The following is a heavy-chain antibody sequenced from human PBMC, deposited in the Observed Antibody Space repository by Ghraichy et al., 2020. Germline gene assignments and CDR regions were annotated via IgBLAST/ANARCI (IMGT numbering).Heavy chain of an antibody. Sequence: GESLNISCAASGFTFGRHWINWVRQAPGKGLEWVATIKQDASEKYYVDSVKGRFTISRDNAKNSVYLQMNSLRGEDTAVYYCARDGRANDYGDYAGAFDIWGQWTMVTVS. CDR2: IKQDASEK. CDR1: GFTFGRHW. CDR3: ARDGRANDYGDYAGAFDI. D-gene: IGHD4-17*01. J-gene: IGHJ3*02. V-gene: IGHV3-7*01.